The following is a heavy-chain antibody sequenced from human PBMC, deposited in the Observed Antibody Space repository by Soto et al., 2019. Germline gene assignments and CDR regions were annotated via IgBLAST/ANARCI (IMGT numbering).Heavy chain of an antibody. J-gene: IGHJ4*02. CDR3: ARAYYYDSSGLLFDY. CDR2: IIPIFGTA. CDR1: GGTFSSYA. Sequence: SVKVSCKASGGTFSSYAISWVRQAPGQGLEWKGGIIPIFGTANYAQKFQGRVTITADESTSTAYMELSSLRSEDTAVYYCARAYYYDSSGLLFDYWGQGTKVTVSS. D-gene: IGHD3-22*01. V-gene: IGHV1-69*13.